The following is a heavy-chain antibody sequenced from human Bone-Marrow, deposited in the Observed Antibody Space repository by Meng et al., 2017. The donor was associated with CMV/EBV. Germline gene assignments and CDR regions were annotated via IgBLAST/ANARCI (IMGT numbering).Heavy chain of an antibody. V-gene: IGHV4-39*01. CDR1: GGSISSSSYY. D-gene: IGHD3-3*01. CDR2: IYYSGST. J-gene: IGHJ4*02. CDR3: ARLHYDFWSGYGYYFDY. Sequence: ESLKISCTVSGGSISSSSYYWGWIRQPPGKGLEWIGSIYYSGSTYYNPSLKSRVTISVDTSKNQFSLKLSSVTAADTAVYYCARLHYDFWSGYGYYFDYWGQGTRVTVSS.